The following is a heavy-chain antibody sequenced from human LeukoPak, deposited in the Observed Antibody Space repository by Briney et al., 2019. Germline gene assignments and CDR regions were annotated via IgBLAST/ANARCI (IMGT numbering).Heavy chain of an antibody. Sequence: GGSLRLSCAASGFTFNSYATSWVRQAPGKGLEWVSTISTSGGSTYYADSVKGRFTISRDNSKNTLYLQMNSLRAEDTAVYYCVGGASSGYSDFDYWGQGTLVTVFS. CDR1: GFTFNSYA. CDR3: VGGASSGYSDFDY. J-gene: IGHJ4*02. V-gene: IGHV3-23*01. CDR2: ISTSGGST. D-gene: IGHD3-22*01.